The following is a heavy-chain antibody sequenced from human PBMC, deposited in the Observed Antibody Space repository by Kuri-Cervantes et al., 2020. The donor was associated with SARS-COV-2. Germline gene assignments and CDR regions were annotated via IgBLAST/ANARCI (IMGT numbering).Heavy chain of an antibody. J-gene: IGHJ4*02. CDR2: IDPRDSDT. V-gene: IGHV5-51*01. Sequence: GGSLRLSCKGSGYSFTKFWISWVRQMPGRGLEWMGIIDPRDSDTKYSPSFEGQVTFSVDKSTNTAYLQWSFLKPSDSAIYYCARLEVLVTAIPFDSWGQGTLVTVSS. D-gene: IGHD2-21*02. CDR1: GYSFTKFW. CDR3: ARLEVLVTAIPFDS.